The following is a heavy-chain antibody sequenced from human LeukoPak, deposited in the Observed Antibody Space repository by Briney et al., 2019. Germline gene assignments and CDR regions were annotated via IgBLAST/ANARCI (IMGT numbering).Heavy chain of an antibody. J-gene: IGHJ4*02. D-gene: IGHD3-22*01. Sequence: GGSLRLSCAASGFTFSSYAMHWVRQAPGKGLEWVAVISYDGSNKYYADSVKGRFTISRDNSKNTLYLQMNSLRAEDTAVYYCARGVQWLSFDYWSQGTLVTVSS. CDR3: ARGVQWLSFDY. CDR2: ISYDGSNK. V-gene: IGHV3-30*04. CDR1: GFTFSSYA.